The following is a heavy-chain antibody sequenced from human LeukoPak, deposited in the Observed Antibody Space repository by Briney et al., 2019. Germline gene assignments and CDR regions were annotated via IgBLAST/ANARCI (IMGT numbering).Heavy chain of an antibody. D-gene: IGHD6-13*01. CDR1: GFTFIIYS. CDR2: ISTSSTTI. CDR3: ARVLGSSSWSNPFDY. J-gene: IGHJ4*02. V-gene: IGHV3-48*02. Sequence: PGGSLRLSCAASGFTFIIYSMNWVRQAPGKGLEWVSYISTSSTTIYYADSVKGRFTISRDNAKSSLYLQMNSLRDEDTAVYYCARVLGSSSWSNPFDYWGQGTLVTVSS.